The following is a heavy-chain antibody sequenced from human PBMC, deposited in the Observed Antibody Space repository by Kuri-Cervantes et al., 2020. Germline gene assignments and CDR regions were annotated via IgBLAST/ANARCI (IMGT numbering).Heavy chain of an antibody. CDR2: ISSSSAYI. V-gene: IGHV3-21*04. CDR3: ARSSVIRGVIRVFDY. D-gene: IGHD3-10*01. CDR1: GFTFSSYS. J-gene: IGHJ4*02. Sequence: GESLKISCAASGFTFSSYSMNWVRQAPGKGLEWVSSISSSSAYIYYADSVKGRFTISRDNAKKSVSLQMNSLRAEDTAVYYCARSSVIRGVIRVFDYWGQGTLVTVSS.